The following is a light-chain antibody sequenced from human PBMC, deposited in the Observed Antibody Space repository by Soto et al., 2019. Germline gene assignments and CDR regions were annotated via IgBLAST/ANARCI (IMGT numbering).Light chain of an antibody. J-gene: IGKJ5*01. Sequence: EVVLTQAPGTLALSAGERANLSCGATQTLSRSWLAWYQHKPGQAPRLLVSGASRRATAIADRFSGGGAGTDFTLTISRLEPEDSALYYCQQYDRPPITFGQGPRLEIK. CDR2: GAS. CDR3: QQYDRPPIT. V-gene: IGKV3-20*01. CDR1: QTLSRSW.